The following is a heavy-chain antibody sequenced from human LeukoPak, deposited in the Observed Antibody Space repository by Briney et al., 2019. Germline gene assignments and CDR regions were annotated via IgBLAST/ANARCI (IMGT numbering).Heavy chain of an antibody. D-gene: IGHD3-10*01. CDR3: ARTYGSGSLIFDY. Sequence: SETLSLTCTVSGGSMSSYYWSWIRQPPGKGLEWIGYIYYSGSTKYNPSLKSRVTISVDTSKNQFSLKLSSVTAADTAVYYCARTYGSGSLIFDYWGQGTLVTVSS. CDR1: GGSMSSYY. V-gene: IGHV4-59*08. J-gene: IGHJ4*02. CDR2: IYYSGST.